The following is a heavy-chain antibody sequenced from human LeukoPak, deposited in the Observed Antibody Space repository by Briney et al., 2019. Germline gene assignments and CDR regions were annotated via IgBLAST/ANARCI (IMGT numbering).Heavy chain of an antibody. CDR1: GGSISSGGYY. CDR2: IYHSGST. V-gene: IGHV4-30-2*01. CDR3: ARVGRAVRF. J-gene: IGHJ4*02. Sequence: SETLSLTCTVSGGSISSGGYYWSWIRQPPGKGLEWIGYIYHSGSTYYNPSLKSRVTISVDTSKNQFSLRLSSVTAADTAVYYCARVGRAVRFWGQGTLVTVSS.